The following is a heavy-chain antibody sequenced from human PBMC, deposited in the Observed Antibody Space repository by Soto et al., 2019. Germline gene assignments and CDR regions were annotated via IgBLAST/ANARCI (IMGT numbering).Heavy chain of an antibody. V-gene: IGHV2-5*01. J-gene: IGHJ6*02. CDR3: SHRHNSDGEYYDYGMDV. CDR1: GFSLSASGVG. CDR2: IYWNDDK. D-gene: IGHD5-18*01. Sequence: QITLKESGPTLVKPTQTLTLTCTFSGFSLSASGVGVGWIRQPPGKALEWLALIYWNDDKRYSPSLKSKLTITKDTYKTQVVLTMTNIDPVDTATYYCSHRHNSDGEYYDYGMDVWGQGTTVTVSS.